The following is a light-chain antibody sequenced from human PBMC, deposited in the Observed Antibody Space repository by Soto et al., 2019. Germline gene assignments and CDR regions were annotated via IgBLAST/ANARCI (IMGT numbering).Light chain of an antibody. CDR1: QSSSSY. CDR3: QQSYSTPGT. CDR2: AAS. V-gene: IGKV1-39*01. J-gene: IGKJ1*01. Sequence: DIQMTQSPSSLSASVGDRVTITCRASQSSSSYLDWYQQKPGKAPKLLIYAASSLQSGVPSRFSGSGSGTDFSLTISSLQPEDFATYYCQQSYSTPGTFGQGTKAEIK.